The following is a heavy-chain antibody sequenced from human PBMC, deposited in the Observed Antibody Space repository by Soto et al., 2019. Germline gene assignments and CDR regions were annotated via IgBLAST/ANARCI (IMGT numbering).Heavy chain of an antibody. CDR2: ISSSSSTI. CDR1: GFTFSSYS. J-gene: IGHJ4*02. Sequence: GGSLRLSCAASGFTFSSYSMNWVRQAPGKGLEWVSYISSSSSTIYYADSVKGRFTISRDNAKNSLYLQMNSLRAEDTAVYYCASGGIFLVYWGQGTLVTVSS. V-gene: IGHV3-48*01. D-gene: IGHD3-3*01. CDR3: ASGGIFLVY.